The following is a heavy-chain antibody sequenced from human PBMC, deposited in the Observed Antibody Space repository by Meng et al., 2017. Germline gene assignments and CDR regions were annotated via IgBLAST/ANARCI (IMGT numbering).Heavy chain of an antibody. CDR1: GGTFSSYA. CDR3: AREYRDILTGYRYFDY. Sequence: GRGGQSGAEVKKPGSSVKVPCKGSGGTFSSYAISWVRQAPGQGLEWMGGIIPIFGTANYAQKFQGRVTITADESTSTAYMELSSLRSEDTAVYYCAREYRDILTGYRYFDYWGQGTLVTVSS. D-gene: IGHD3-9*01. V-gene: IGHV1-69*01. J-gene: IGHJ4*02. CDR2: IIPIFGTA.